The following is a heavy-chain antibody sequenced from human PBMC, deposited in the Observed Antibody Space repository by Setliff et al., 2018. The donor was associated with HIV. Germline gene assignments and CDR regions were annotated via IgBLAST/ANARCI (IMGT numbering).Heavy chain of an antibody. J-gene: IGHJ5*02. CDR2: IRSKAYGGTT. V-gene: IGHV3-49*03. CDR3: TREKDSSGWYLNWFDP. CDR1: GFTFSDHT. Sequence: LRLSCKASGFTFSDHTMSWFRQAPGKGLECIGFIRSKAYGGTTEYAASVKGRFTISRDDSKSIAYLQMNSLKTEDTAVYFCTREKDSSGWYLNWFDPWGQGTLVTVSS. D-gene: IGHD6-19*01.